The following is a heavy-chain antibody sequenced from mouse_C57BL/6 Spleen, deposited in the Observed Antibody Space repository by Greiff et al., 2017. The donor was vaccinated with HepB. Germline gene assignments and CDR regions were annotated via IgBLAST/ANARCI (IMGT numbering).Heavy chain of an antibody. CDR1: GYSITSGYY. J-gene: IGHJ3*01. D-gene: IGHD1-1*01. V-gene: IGHV3-6*01. Sequence: EVKLQESGPGLVKPSQSLSLTCSVTGYSITSGYYWNWIRQFPGNKLEWMGYISYDGSNNYNPSLKNRISITRDTSKNQFFLKLNSVTTEDTATYYCARDDYGSSYVVWFAYWGQGTLVTVSA. CDR2: ISYDGSN. CDR3: ARDDYGSSYVVWFAY.